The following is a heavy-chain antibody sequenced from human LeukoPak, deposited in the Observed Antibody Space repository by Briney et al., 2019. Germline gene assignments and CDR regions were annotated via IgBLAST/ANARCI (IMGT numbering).Heavy chain of an antibody. Sequence: GGSLRLSCAASGFAFSSYAMSWVRQAPGKGLEWVSAISGSGGSTYYADSVKGRFTISRDNSKNTLYLQMNSLRAEDTAVYYCAKDRRPIAAAGPSDYWGQGTLVTVSS. V-gene: IGHV3-23*01. CDR2: ISGSGGST. J-gene: IGHJ4*02. CDR3: AKDRRPIAAAGPSDY. D-gene: IGHD6-13*01. CDR1: GFAFSSYA.